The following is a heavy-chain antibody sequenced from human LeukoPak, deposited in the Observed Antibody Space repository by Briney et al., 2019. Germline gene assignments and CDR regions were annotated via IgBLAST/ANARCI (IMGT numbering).Heavy chain of an antibody. CDR3: ARDGQGIADDYMDV. Sequence: PGGSLRLSCAASGFTFSSYWMRWVRQAPGKGLVWVSRINSDGSSTSYADSVKGRFTISRDNAKNTLYLQMNSLRAEDTAVYYCARDGQGIADDYMDVWGKGTTVTVSS. J-gene: IGHJ6*03. CDR1: GFTFSSYW. V-gene: IGHV3-74*01. CDR2: INSDGSST. D-gene: IGHD6-13*01.